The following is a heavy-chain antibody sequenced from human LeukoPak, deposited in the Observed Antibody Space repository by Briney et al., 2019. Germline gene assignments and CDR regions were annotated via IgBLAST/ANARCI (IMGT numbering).Heavy chain of an antibody. V-gene: IGHV3-7*01. Sequence: GGSLRLSCAASGFTFSSYWMSWVRQAPGKGLEWVANIKKDGSEKYYVDSVKGRFTISRDNAKTSLYLQMNSLRAEDTAVYYCVRRYMATSAEDFEYWGQGTLVTVSS. D-gene: IGHD5-24*01. CDR1: GFTFSSYW. J-gene: IGHJ4*02. CDR2: IKKDGSEK. CDR3: VRRYMATSAEDFEY.